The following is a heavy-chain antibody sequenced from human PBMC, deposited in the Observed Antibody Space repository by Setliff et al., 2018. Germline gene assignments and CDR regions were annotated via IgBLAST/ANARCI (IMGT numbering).Heavy chain of an antibody. CDR1: GYPFTSYD. V-gene: IGHV1-8*02. J-gene: IGHJ6*04. CDR3: ARGRTRTSTIFGIVSLSP. Sequence: ASVKVSCKASGYPFTSYDIHWLRLTSGQGLEWMGWLNPSSGDTGFAPKFQGRVTVTRDTSINTANMELSRLTSEDTAVYYCARGRTRTSTIFGIVSLSPWGDGTTVTVAS. CDR2: LNPSSGDT. D-gene: IGHD3-3*01.